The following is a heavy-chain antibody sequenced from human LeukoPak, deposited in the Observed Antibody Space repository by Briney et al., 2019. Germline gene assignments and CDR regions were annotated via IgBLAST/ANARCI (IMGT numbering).Heavy chain of an antibody. J-gene: IGHJ4*02. D-gene: IGHD5-18*01. CDR2: ISGSGGST. CDR1: GFTFSSYG. Sequence: GGTLRLSCAASGFTFSSYGMSWVRQAPGKGLEWVSAISGSGGSTYYADSVKGRFTISRDNSKNTLYLQMNSLRAEDTAVYYSAKAPQLWLHYWGQGTLVTVSS. V-gene: IGHV3-23*01. CDR3: AKAPQLWLHY.